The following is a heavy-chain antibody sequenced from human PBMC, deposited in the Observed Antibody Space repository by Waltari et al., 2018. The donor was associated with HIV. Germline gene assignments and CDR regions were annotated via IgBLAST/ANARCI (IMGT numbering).Heavy chain of an antibody. J-gene: IGHJ4*02. CDR3: ARARGHSYGSDEGFDY. Sequence: QLLLQESGPGLVKPSETLSLICAVSGYSIRSGFYLGWIRQPPGKGLEWMGSSQHGGDSYYNPSLQSRVTISVDTSKNQVSLKLRSVTAADTAAYYCARARGHSYGSDEGFDYWGQGTLVTVSS. D-gene: IGHD5-12*01. CDR2: SQHGGDS. V-gene: IGHV4-38-2*01. CDR1: GYSIRSGFY.